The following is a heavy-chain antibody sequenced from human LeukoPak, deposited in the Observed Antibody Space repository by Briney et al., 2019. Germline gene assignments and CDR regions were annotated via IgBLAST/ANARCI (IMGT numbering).Heavy chain of an antibody. CDR2: ITSGSSYI. CDR3: AKLKDIELGWGIDI. CDR1: GFTFSTYS. Sequence: GGSLRLSCAASGFTFSTYSMNWVRQAPGKGLEWVSSITSGSSYIYYADSMEGRFTISRGNSKNTLYVQMNSLRAEDTAIYYCAKLKDIELGWGIDIWGQGTTVTVS. J-gene: IGHJ6*02. D-gene: IGHD2-8*01. V-gene: IGHV3-21*04.